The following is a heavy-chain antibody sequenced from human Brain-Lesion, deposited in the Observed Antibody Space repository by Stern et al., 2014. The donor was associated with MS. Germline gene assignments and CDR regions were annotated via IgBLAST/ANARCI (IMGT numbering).Heavy chain of an antibody. V-gene: IGHV1-2*02. J-gene: IGHJ6*02. CDR2: INTNTGGT. CDR1: GYIFTGYY. CDR3: ARDQRGITIFGVVTDYYYLGMDV. D-gene: IGHD3-3*01. Sequence: QVQLVQSGAEVKKPGASVKVSCKTSGYIFTGYYIHWVPQAPGQGLEWMAWINTNTGGTKYAQKFQGRVTMSRDTSISTAYVELSSLTSDDTAVYYCARDQRGITIFGVVTDYYYLGMDVWGQGTTVTVSS.